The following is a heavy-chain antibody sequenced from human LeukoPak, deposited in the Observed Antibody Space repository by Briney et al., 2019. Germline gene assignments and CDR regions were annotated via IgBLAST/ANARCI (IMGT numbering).Heavy chain of an antibody. CDR3: ARAEYSNYHFDY. Sequence: SETLSLTCTVSGGSISSGGYYWSWIRQHPGKGLEWIGYIYYSGSTYYNPSLKSRVTISVDTSKNQFSLKLSSVTAADTAVYYCARAEYSNYHFDYWGQGTLVTVSS. J-gene: IGHJ4*02. V-gene: IGHV4-31*03. D-gene: IGHD4-11*01. CDR1: GGSISSGGYY. CDR2: IYYSGST.